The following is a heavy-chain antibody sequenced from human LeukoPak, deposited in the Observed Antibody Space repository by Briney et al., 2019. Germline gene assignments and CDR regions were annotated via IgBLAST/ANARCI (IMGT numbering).Heavy chain of an antibody. CDR3: TLTTFGVVYYFDY. J-gene: IGHJ4*02. CDR1: GFTFSSYA. CDR2: ISYDGINQ. V-gene: IGHV3-30*04. Sequence: GGSLRLSCATSGFTFSSYAMHSVRQAPGKGLEWVALISYDGINQYYADSVKGRFIISRENSKNTLYLQLNSLRLEDTAVYYCTLTTFGVVYYFDYWGQGTLVTVSS. D-gene: IGHD1/OR15-1a*01.